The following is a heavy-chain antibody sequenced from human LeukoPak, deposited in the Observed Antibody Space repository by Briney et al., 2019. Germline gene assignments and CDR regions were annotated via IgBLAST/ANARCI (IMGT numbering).Heavy chain of an antibody. CDR1: GFAFSTYS. Sequence: GGSLRLSCAASGFAFSTYSMNWVRQAPGKGLEWVSSINIGSNYIYYADSVKGRFTISRDNAKNSLYLQMISLSVDDTAVYYCASMFYGDYAYFDYWGQGTLVTVSS. J-gene: IGHJ4*02. V-gene: IGHV3-21*06. CDR2: INIGSNYI. CDR3: ASMFYGDYAYFDY. D-gene: IGHD4-17*01.